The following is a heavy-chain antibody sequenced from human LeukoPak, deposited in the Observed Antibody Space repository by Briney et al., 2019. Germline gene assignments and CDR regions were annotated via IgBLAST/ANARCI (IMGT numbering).Heavy chain of an antibody. V-gene: IGHV4-59*01. J-gene: IGHJ4*02. CDR3: ARMEYYFDY. CDR2: INYSGST. D-gene: IGHD3-3*01. CDR1: GGSISTYY. Sequence: NPSETLSLTRTVSGGSISTYYWSWIRQSPGKGLEWIGYINYSGSTDYNPSLKSRVAMSIDTSKSQFSLKLNSVTAADTAVYYCARMEYYFDYWGQGTLVSVSS.